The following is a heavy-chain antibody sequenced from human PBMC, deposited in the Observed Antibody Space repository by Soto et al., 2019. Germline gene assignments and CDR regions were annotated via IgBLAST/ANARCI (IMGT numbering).Heavy chain of an antibody. D-gene: IGHD3-22*01. CDR3: ARSYYYDSSAYSGQFDY. CDR1: GGSISSGDYY. J-gene: IGHJ4*02. V-gene: IGHV4-30-4*01. Sequence: SETLSLTCTVSGGSISSGDYYWSWIRQPPGKGLEWIGCIYYSGSTYYNPSLKSRVTISVDTSKNQFSLKLSSVTAADTAVYYCARSYYYDSSAYSGQFDYWGQGTLVTVSS. CDR2: IYYSGST.